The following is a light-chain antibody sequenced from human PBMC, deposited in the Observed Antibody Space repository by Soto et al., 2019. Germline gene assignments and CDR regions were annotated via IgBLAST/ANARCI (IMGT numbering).Light chain of an antibody. CDR3: QQRSNWPRTFT. V-gene: IGKV3-11*01. CDR2: DAS. J-gene: IGKJ3*01. Sequence: EIVLTQSPATLSLSPGERATLSCRASQSVSSYLVWYQQKPGQAPRLLIYDASNRATGIPARFSGSGSGTDFTLTISSLEPEDFAVYYCQQRSNWPRTFTFGPGTKVDIK. CDR1: QSVSSY.